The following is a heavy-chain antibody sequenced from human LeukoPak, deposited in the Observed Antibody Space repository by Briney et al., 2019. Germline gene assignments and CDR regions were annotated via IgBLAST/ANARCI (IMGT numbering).Heavy chain of an antibody. CDR1: GGSFSGYY. D-gene: IGHD5-18*01. Sequence: PSETLSLTCAVYGGSFSGYYWSWVRQPPGKGLEWIGEINHSGSTSYNPSLKSRVTISVDTSKNQFSLKLSSVTAADTAVYYCARGTTKYSYVPYCYWGQGTLVTVSS. CDR3: ARGTTKYSYVPYCY. V-gene: IGHV4-34*01. J-gene: IGHJ4*02. CDR2: INHSGST.